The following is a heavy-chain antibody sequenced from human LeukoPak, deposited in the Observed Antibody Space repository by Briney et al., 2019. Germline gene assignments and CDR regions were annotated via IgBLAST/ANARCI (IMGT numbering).Heavy chain of an antibody. D-gene: IGHD6-19*01. CDR1: GGSISSYY. CDR2: IYGSGST. J-gene: IGHJ4*02. V-gene: IGHV4-59*08. CDR3: ARRSSGGGLFDY. Sequence: SETLSLTCTVSGGSISSYYWSWIRQPPGKGLEWIGHIYGSGSTNYNPSLKSRVTLSVDTSKNHFSLKLSSVTSADTAVYYCARRSSGGGLFDYWGQGTLVTASS.